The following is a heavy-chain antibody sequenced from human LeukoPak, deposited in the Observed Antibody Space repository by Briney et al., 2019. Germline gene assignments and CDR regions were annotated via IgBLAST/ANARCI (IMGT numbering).Heavy chain of an antibody. CDR3: ARSLFYTVTTSARRGYYMDV. V-gene: IGHV1-8*01. Sequence: GASVKVSCKASGYTFTSYDINWVRQATGQGLEWMGWMNPNSGNTGYAQKFQGRVTMTRNTSISTAYMELRSLRSDDTAVYYCARSLFYTVTTSARRGYYMDVWGKGTTVTVSS. CDR1: GYTFTSYD. J-gene: IGHJ6*03. CDR2: MNPNSGNT. D-gene: IGHD4-11*01.